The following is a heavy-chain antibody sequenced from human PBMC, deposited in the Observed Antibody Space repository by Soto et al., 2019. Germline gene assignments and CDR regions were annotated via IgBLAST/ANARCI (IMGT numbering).Heavy chain of an antibody. CDR3: ARDGRYYDFWSGYGYFDY. D-gene: IGHD3-3*01. CDR2: IKQDGSEK. J-gene: IGHJ4*02. Sequence: GGSLRLSCAASGFTFSSYWMSWVRQAPGKGLEWVANIKQDGSEKYYVDSVKGRFTISRDNAKNSLYLQMNSLRAEDTALYYCARDGRYYDFWSGYGYFDYWGQGTLVTVSS. V-gene: IGHV3-7*01. CDR1: GFTFSSYW.